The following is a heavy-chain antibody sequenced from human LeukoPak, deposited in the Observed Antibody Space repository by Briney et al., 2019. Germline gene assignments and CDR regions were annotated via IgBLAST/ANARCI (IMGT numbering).Heavy chain of an antibody. J-gene: IGHJ4*02. CDR2: ISWNSGSI. Sequence: PGRSLRLSCAASGFTFDDYAMHWVRQAPGKGLEWVSGISWNSGSIGYADSVKGRFTISRDNSKNTLYLQMNSLRAEDTAVYYCATPNRAREYSTFDYWGQGTLVTVSS. CDR1: GFTFDDYA. CDR3: ATPNRAREYSTFDY. D-gene: IGHD6-6*01. V-gene: IGHV3-9*01.